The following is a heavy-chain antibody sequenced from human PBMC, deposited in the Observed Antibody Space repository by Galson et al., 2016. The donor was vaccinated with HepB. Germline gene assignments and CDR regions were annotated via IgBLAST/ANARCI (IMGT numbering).Heavy chain of an antibody. V-gene: IGHV1-69*13. CDR3: ARVRDGYNTHFYYGMDV. D-gene: IGHD5-24*01. CDR2: IINLYGTA. CDR1: GGTFSSYA. Sequence: SVKVSCKASGGTFSSYAISWVRQAPGQGLEWMGVIINLYGTANYALKFQGRVTITADESTSTAHMEVSSLRYEDTAVYYCARVRDGYNTHFYYGMDVWGRGTSVTVS. J-gene: IGHJ6*02.